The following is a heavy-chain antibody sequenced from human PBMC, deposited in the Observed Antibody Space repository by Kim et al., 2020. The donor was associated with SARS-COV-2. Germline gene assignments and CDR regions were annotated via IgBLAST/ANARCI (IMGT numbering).Heavy chain of an antibody. D-gene: IGHD3-3*02. J-gene: IGHJ4*02. CDR2: ITTSADSS. CDR1: GFTFSSYG. Sequence: GGSLRLSCAASGFTFSSYGMNWVRQAPGKGLEWVSSITTSADSSYYADSVRGRFTISRDNSKNTLYLQMNSLRAEDTAVYYCAKGRINVDYWCQGTLVSV. V-gene: IGHV3-23*01. CDR3: AKGRINVDY.